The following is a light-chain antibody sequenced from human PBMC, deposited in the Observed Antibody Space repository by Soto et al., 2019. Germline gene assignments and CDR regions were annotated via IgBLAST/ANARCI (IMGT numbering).Light chain of an antibody. CDR2: GVS. CDR3: SSYTGSSIRL. CDR1: SSDIGAYNY. J-gene: IGLJ1*01. Sequence: QSALTQPASVSGSPGQSITISCTGTSSDIGAYNYVSWYQQHPGKAPKLMIYGVSNRPSGVSNRFSGSKSGNTASLTISGLQAEDEADYYCSSYTGSSIRLFGTGTKVTVL. V-gene: IGLV2-14*01.